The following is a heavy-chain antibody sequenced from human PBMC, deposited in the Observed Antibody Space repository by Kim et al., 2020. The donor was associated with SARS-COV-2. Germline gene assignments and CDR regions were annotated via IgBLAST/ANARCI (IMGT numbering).Heavy chain of an antibody. CDR1: GYTFTSYG. D-gene: IGHD3-22*01. Sequence: ASVKVSCKASGYTFTSYGISWVRQAPGQGLEWMGWISAYNGNTNYAQKLQGRVTMTTHTSTSTAYMELRSLRSDDTAVYYCARVGYYYDSSGYRSECLQHWGECTLVTGSS. CDR2: ISAYNGNT. V-gene: IGHV1-18*04. J-gene: IGHJ1*01. CDR3: ARVGYYYDSSGYRSECLQH.